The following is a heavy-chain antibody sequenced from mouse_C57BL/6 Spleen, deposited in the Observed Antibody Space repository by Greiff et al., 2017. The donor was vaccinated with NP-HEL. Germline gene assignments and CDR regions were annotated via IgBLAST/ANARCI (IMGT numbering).Heavy chain of an antibody. CDR1: GYTFTSYT. CDR3: AMDYYGSTQLGTEFAY. V-gene: IGHV1-4*01. D-gene: IGHD1-1*01. J-gene: IGHJ3*01. CDR2: INPSSGYT. Sequence: VQLQQSGAELARPGASVKMSCKASGYTFTSYTMHWVKQRPGQGLEWIGYINPSSGYTKYNQKFKDKATLTADKSSSTAYMQLSSLKSEDSAVYYCAMDYYGSTQLGTEFAYWGQGTLVTVSA.